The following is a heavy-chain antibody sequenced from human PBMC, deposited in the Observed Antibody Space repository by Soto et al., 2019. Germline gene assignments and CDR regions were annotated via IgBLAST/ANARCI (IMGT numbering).Heavy chain of an antibody. J-gene: IGHJ4*02. CDR3: ARISSASSGWRPDY. D-gene: IGHD6-19*01. CDR1: GYTFTSNS. Sequence: GSSVKVSCKASGYTFTSNSIGWVRQAPGQGLEWMGWINVYNGNTKYAQQLQGRVTLTTDTSTSTAYMDLRSLRSDDTAVYYCARISSASSGWRPDYWGQGSLVTVSS. CDR2: INVYNGNT. V-gene: IGHV1-18*04.